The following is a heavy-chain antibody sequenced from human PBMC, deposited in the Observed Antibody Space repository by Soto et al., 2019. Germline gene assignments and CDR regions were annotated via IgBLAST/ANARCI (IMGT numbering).Heavy chain of an antibody. Sequence: EVQLVESGGGLVQPGGSLRLSCAASGFTFSDYWIHWVRQAPGKGLVWVSRIKFDESSANYADSVKGRFTISRDNAKDTVYLQMNSLRVEDTAVYYCARGVRGHYGFDVWGQGTMVTVSS. D-gene: IGHD3-10*01. CDR3: ARGVRGHYGFDV. CDR2: IKFDESSA. V-gene: IGHV3-74*01. J-gene: IGHJ3*01. CDR1: GFTFSDYW.